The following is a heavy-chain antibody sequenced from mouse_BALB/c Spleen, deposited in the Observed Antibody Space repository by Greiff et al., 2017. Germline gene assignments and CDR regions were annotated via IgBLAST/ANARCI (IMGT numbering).Heavy chain of an antibody. CDR1: GFNIKDYY. V-gene: IGHV14-1*02. CDR2: IDPENGNT. Sequence: EVKLVESGAELVRPGALVKLSCKASGFNIKDYYMHWVKQRPEQGLEWIGWIDPENGNTIYDPKFQGKASITADTSSNTAYLQLSSLTSEDTAVYYCATDSSGFSWFAYWGQGTLVTVSA. CDR3: ATDSSGFSWFAY. J-gene: IGHJ3*01. D-gene: IGHD3-2*01.